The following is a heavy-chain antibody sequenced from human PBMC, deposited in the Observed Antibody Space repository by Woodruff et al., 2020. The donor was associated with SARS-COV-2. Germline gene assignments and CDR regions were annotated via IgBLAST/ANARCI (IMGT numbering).Heavy chain of an antibody. V-gene: IGHV3-23*01. CDR3: AKDQHYYDSSGDHY. D-gene: IGHD3-22*01. Sequence: EWVSAISGSGGITYYADSVKGRFTISRDNSKNTLYLQMNSLRAEDTAVYYCAKDQHYYDSSGDHYWGQ. CDR2: ISGSGGIT. J-gene: IGHJ4*02.